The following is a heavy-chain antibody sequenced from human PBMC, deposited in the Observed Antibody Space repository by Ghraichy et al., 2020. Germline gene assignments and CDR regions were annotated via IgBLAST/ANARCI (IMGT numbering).Heavy chain of an antibody. V-gene: IGHV2-5*02. CDR3: AHRRVDSSSLDY. CDR1: AFLLSTSGEG. CDR2: IYWDDDK. D-gene: IGHD6-6*01. J-gene: IGHJ4*02. Sequence: SGPTLVKPTQTLTLTCTFSAFLLSTSGEGVGWIRQPPGKALEWLALIYWDDDKRYTPSLKSRLTITKDTSKNQVVLTMTNMDPVDTATYYCAHRRVDSSSLDYWGQGTLVTVSS.